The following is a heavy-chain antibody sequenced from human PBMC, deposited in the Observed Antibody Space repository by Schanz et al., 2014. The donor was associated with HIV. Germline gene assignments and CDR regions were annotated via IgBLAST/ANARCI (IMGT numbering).Heavy chain of an antibody. CDR2: INPNSGGT. D-gene: IGHD2-15*01. CDR1: GYTFTSYG. CDR3: ARSASVISSGWCSGNACYSGAFHS. J-gene: IGHJ4*02. V-gene: IGHV1-2*02. Sequence: QVQLVQSGAEVKKPGASVKVSCKASGYTFTSYGISWVRQAPGQGLEWIGWINPNSGGTNYAQKFQGRVTMTRDTTISTAYMGLRGIRYDDTAVYCWARSASVISSGWCSGNACYSGAFHSWGQGSLVIVSS.